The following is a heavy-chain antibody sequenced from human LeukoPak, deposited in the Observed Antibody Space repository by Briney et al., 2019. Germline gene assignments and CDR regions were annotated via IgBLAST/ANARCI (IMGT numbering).Heavy chain of an antibody. CDR2: IIPIFGTA. V-gene: IGHV1-69*13. CDR1: GGTFSSYA. Sequence: SVKVSCKASGGTFSSYAISWVRQAPGQGLEWMGGIIPIFGTANYAQKFQGRVTITADESTSTAYMELSSLRSEDTAVYYCARANWGILTGYPYYYYYYMDVWGKGTTVTVSS. J-gene: IGHJ6*03. D-gene: IGHD3-9*01. CDR3: ARANWGILTGYPYYYYYYMDV.